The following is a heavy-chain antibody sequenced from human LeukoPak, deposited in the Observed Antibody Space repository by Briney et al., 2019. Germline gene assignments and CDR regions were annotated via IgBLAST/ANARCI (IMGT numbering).Heavy chain of an antibody. J-gene: IGHJ4*02. CDR2: ISFDGSDK. CDR3: ARATYSIAWPDN. V-gene: IGHV3-30*03. CDR1: GFIFSRYG. D-gene: IGHD6-19*01. Sequence: GRSLRLSCAASGFIFSRYGMHWVRQTPGKGLDWVAVISFDGSDKYYAESVKGRFTVARDNTKSTLYLQMSSLRGEDMAVYYCARATYSIAWPDNWGQGTLVTVSS.